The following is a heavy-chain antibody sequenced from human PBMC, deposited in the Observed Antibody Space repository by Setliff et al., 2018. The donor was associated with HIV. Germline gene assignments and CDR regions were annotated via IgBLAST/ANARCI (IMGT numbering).Heavy chain of an antibody. D-gene: IGHD2-21*02. J-gene: IGHJ3*02. CDR2: IYTSGST. Sequence: PSETLSLTCTVSGASISSYYWNWIRQPAGKGLECIGRIYTSGSTNYNPSLKSRVTMSVDTSKNQFSLKLSSVTAADTAVYYCARDLRGDSVPATAAKSFDIWGQGTLVTVSS. CDR1: GASISSYY. V-gene: IGHV4-4*07. CDR3: ARDLRGDSVPATAAKSFDI.